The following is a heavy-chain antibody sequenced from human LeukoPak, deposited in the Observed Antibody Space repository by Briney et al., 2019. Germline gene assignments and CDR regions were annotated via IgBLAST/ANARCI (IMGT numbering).Heavy chain of an antibody. J-gene: IGHJ4*02. CDR2: VNLQGST. D-gene: IGHD1-26*01. CDR3: ARAWELLLDY. V-gene: IGHV4-4*02. Sequence: SGTLSLTCGVSGGSITNTNYWTWVRQPPGKGLEWIGEVNLQGSTNYNPSLMGRVAISVDTSENHISLQLTSVTAADTAVYYCARAWELLLDYWGQGTLVTVSS. CDR1: GGSITNTNY.